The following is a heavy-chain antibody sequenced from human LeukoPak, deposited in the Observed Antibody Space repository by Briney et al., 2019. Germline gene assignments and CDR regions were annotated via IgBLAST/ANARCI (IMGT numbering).Heavy chain of an antibody. CDR2: IWYDGSNK. CDR1: GFTFSSYG. V-gene: IGHV3-33*01. J-gene: IGHJ4*02. D-gene: IGHD6-19*01. Sequence: PGGSLRLSCAASGFTFSSYGMHWVRQAPGKGLEWVAGIWYDGSNKYYADSVRGRFTISRDNSKNTLYLQMNSLRAEDTAVYYCARLGRRAAVAGPFDYWGQGTLVTVSS. CDR3: ARLGRRAAVAGPFDY.